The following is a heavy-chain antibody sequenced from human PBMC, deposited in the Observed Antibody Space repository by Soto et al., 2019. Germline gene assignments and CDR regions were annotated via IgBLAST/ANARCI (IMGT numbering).Heavy chain of an antibody. D-gene: IGHD3-10*01. CDR2: ISSSSSTI. J-gene: IGHJ5*02. Sequence: PGGSLRLSCAASGFTFSSYSMNWVRQAPGKGLEWVSYISSSSSTIYYADSVKGRFTISRDNAKNSLYLQMNSLRAEDTAVYYCARDRSTMVRGVIIPHNWFDPWGQGTLVTVSS. CDR3: ARDRSTMVRGVIIPHNWFDP. CDR1: GFTFSSYS. V-gene: IGHV3-48*01.